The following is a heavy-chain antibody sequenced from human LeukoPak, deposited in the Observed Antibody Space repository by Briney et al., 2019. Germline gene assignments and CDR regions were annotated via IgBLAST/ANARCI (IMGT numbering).Heavy chain of an antibody. CDR2: ISSSGSTI. CDR3: ARPNLWYYYDSSGYYYDY. D-gene: IGHD3-22*01. Sequence: GGSLRLSCAASGFTFSDYYMSWIRQAPGKGLEWVSYISSSGSTIYYADSVKGRFTISRDNAKNSLYLQMNSLRAEDTAVYYCARPNLWYYYDSSGYYYDYWGQGTLVTVSS. V-gene: IGHV3-11*01. J-gene: IGHJ4*02. CDR1: GFTFSDYY.